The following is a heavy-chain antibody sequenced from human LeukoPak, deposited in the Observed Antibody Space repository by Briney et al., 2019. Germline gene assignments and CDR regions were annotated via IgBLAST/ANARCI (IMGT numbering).Heavy chain of an antibody. CDR2: IRYDGSKT. Sequence: GGSLRLSCAASGFTFSSYDIHWVRQAPGKGLEWVAFIRYDGSKTYYADSVKGRFTISRDNSKNTLYLQMNSLRAEDMALYYCAKDQGGPHGGEVKFDYWGQGTLVTVSS. CDR3: AKDQGGPHGGEVKFDY. CDR1: GFTFSSYD. D-gene: IGHD2-21*01. J-gene: IGHJ4*02. V-gene: IGHV3-30*02.